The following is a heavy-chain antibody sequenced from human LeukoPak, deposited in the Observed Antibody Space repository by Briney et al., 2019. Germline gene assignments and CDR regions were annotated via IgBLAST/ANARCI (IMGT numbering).Heavy chain of an antibody. CDR3: AISRGYSYGWFDY. D-gene: IGHD5-18*01. V-gene: IGHV1-8*02. CDR2: MNPNSGNT. Sequence: SVKVSCKASGYTFTSYGISWVRQAPGQGLEWMGWMNPNSGNTGYAQKFQGRVTMTRNTSISTAYMELSSLRSEDTAVYYCAISRGYSYGWFDYWGQGTLVTVSS. J-gene: IGHJ4*02. CDR1: GYTFTSYG.